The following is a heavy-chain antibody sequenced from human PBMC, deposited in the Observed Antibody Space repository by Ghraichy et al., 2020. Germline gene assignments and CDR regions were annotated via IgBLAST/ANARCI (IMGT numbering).Heavy chain of an antibody. CDR1: GGTFSSYT. Sequence: SVKVSCKASGGTFSSYTISWVRQAPGQGLEWMGRIIPILGIANYAQKFQGRVTITADKSTSTAYMELSSLRSEDTAVYYCARDSMVVVPAASDPFDAFDIWGQGTMVTVSS. V-gene: IGHV1-69*04. CDR3: ARDSMVVVPAASDPFDAFDI. J-gene: IGHJ3*02. CDR2: IIPILGIA. D-gene: IGHD2-2*01.